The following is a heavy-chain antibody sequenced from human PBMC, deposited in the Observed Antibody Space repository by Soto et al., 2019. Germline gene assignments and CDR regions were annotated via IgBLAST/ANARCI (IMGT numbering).Heavy chain of an antibody. CDR3: AKLSSLAAPNPDY. D-gene: IGHD6-6*01. CDR1: GFTFSSYG. V-gene: IGHV3-30*18. CDR2: ISYDGSNK. J-gene: IGHJ4*02. Sequence: GSLRLSCAASGFTFSSYGMHWVRQAPGKGLEWVAVISYDGSNKYYADSVKGRFTISRDNSKNTLYLQMNSLRAEDTAVYYCAKLSSLAAPNPDYWGQGTLVTVSS.